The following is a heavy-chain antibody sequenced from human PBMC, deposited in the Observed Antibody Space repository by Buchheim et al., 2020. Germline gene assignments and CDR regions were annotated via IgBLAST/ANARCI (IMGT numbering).Heavy chain of an antibody. D-gene: IGHD1-1*01. Sequence: EVQLVESGGGLVQPGGSLRLSCAASGFTFSTYSVNWVRQAPGKGLEWIAYISSTYEIWYAASVKGRFTISRANDQNPLYLQMNSLRDDDSAVYYCARDRNWSFDSWGQGIL. V-gene: IGHV3-48*02. CDR1: GFTFSTYS. J-gene: IGHJ4*02. CDR2: ISSTYEI. CDR3: ARDRNWSFDS.